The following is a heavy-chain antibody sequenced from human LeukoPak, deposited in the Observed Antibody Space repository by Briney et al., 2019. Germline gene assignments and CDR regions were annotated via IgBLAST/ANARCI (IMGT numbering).Heavy chain of an antibody. V-gene: IGHV3-11*01. CDR3: ARGGNGWCYN. J-gene: IGHJ4*02. D-gene: IGHD4/OR15-4a*01. CDR2: ISSSGSAI. Sequence: PGGSLRLSCTASGFKFSDYYMNWIRQTPGKGLEWVSYISSSGSAIFYADSVKGRFTISRDNGKNSLYLQMNSLRAEDTAVYYCARGGNGWCYNWGQGTLVTVSS. CDR1: GFKFSDYY.